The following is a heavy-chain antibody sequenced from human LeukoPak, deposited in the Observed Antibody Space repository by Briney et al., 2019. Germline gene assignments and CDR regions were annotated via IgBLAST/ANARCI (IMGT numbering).Heavy chain of an antibody. Sequence: GGSLSLSCAASGFTVNNNYVNWVRQAPGKGLEWVSIIYGGGDTSYADSVKGRFTISRDNSKNTVYLQMNSLRAEDTAVYYCAKESGYYHYWGQGTLVTVSS. CDR1: GFTVNNNY. V-gene: IGHV3-53*01. CDR2: IYGGGDT. D-gene: IGHD3-3*01. CDR3: AKESGYYHY. J-gene: IGHJ4*02.